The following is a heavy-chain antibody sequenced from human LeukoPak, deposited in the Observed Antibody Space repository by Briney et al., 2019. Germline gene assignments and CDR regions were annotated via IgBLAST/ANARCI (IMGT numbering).Heavy chain of an antibody. CDR3: AIGYYYDSSGCYSWFDP. V-gene: IGHV1-2*02. CDR1: GYTFTGYY. J-gene: IGHJ5*02. Sequence: GASVKVSCKASGYTFTGYYMHWVRQAPGQGLEWMGWINPNSGGTNYAQKFQGRVTMTRDTSISTAYMELSRLRSDDTAVYYCAIGYYYDSSGCYSWFDPWGQGTLVTVSS. CDR2: INPNSGGT. D-gene: IGHD3-22*01.